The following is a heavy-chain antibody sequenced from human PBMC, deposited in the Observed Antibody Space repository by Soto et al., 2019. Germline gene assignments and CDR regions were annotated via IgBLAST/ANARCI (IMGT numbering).Heavy chain of an antibody. V-gene: IGHV5-51*01. J-gene: IGHJ3*02. CDR3: AKQGPSQSFDI. CDR1: GYTFINYW. D-gene: IGHD6-19*01. CDR2: IYPGDSDT. Sequence: PGESLKISCKGSGYTFINYWVGWVRQMPGKGPEWMGIIYPGDSDTRYSPSFQGQVTFSADKTLTTAYLQWSSLKASDTAMYYCAKQGPSQSFDIWGQGTMVTVSS.